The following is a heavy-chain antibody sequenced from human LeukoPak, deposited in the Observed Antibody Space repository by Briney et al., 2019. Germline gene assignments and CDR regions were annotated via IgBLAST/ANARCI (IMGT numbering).Heavy chain of an antibody. Sequence: GGSLRLSCAASGFTFSSYAMHWVRQAPGKGLEYVSAISSNGGSTYYANSVKGRFTISRDNSKNTLYLQMGSLRAEDMAVYYRAREYYGSGSYDVWGQGTLVTVSS. CDR3: AREYYGSGSYDV. CDR2: ISSNGGST. CDR1: GFTFSSYA. V-gene: IGHV3-64*01. D-gene: IGHD3-10*01. J-gene: IGHJ4*02.